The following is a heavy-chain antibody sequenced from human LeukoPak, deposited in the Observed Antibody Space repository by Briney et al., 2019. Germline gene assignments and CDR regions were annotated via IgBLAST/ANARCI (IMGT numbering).Heavy chain of an antibody. Sequence: GRSLRLSCAASGFTFSSYGMHWVRQAPGKGLEWVAVIWYDGSNKYYADSVKGRFTISRDNSKNTLYLQMNSLRAEDTAVYYCASGVYGSGWYGDAFDIWGQGTMVTVSS. CDR2: IWYDGSNK. V-gene: IGHV3-33*01. D-gene: IGHD6-19*01. CDR3: ASGVYGSGWYGDAFDI. CDR1: GFTFSSYG. J-gene: IGHJ3*02.